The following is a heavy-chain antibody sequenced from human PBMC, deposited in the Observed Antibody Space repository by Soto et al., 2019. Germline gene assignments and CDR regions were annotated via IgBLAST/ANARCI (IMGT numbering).Heavy chain of an antibody. CDR2: IYPGDSDT. Sequence: GESLKISCKGSGYSFTSYWIGWVRQMPGKGLEWMGIIYPGDSDTRYSPSFQGQVTISADKSISTAYLQWSSLRAEDTAVFYCARDSQNILGFSFGMDVWGQGTTVTVSS. V-gene: IGHV5-51*01. CDR1: GYSFTSYW. CDR3: ARDSQNILGFSFGMDV. J-gene: IGHJ6*02. D-gene: IGHD1-26*01.